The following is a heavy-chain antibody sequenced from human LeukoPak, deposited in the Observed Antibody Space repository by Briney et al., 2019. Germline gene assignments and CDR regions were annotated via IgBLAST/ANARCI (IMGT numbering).Heavy chain of an antibody. V-gene: IGHV3-30*04. CDR3: ARVGAPFDY. D-gene: IGHD1-26*01. CDR1: GFTFSSYA. Sequence: GRSLRLSCAASGFTFSSYAMHWVRQAPGKGLEWVAVISYDGSNKYYADSVKGRFTISRDNSKSTLYLQMNSLRAEDTAVYYCARVGAPFDYWGQGTLVTVSS. CDR2: ISYDGSNK. J-gene: IGHJ4*02.